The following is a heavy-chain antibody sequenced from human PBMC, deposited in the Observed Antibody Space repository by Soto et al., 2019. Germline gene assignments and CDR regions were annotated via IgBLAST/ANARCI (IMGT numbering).Heavy chain of an antibody. CDR1: GGSISSSNW. J-gene: IGHJ4*02. D-gene: IGHD2-2*01. CDR3: ANLPATSNFDY. CDR2: IYHSGST. V-gene: IGHV4-4*02. Sequence: SETLSLTCAVSGGSISSSNWWIWVRQPPGKGLEWIGEIYHSGSTNYNPSLKSRVTISVDKSKNQFSLKLSSVTAADTAVYYCANLPATSNFDYWGQGTLVTVSS.